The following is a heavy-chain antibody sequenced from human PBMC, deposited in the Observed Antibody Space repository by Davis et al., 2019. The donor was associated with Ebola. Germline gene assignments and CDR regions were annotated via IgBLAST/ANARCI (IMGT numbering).Heavy chain of an antibody. V-gene: IGHV3-48*01. CDR2: ISSSSSTI. J-gene: IGHJ6*02. CDR1: GFIFSSYW. Sequence: GGSLRLSCAASGFIFSSYWMSWVRQAPGKGLEWVSYISSSSSTIYYADSVKGRFTISRDNAKNSLYLQMNSLRAEDTAVYYCTDYYYYGMDVWGQGTTVTVSS. CDR3: TDYYYYGMDV.